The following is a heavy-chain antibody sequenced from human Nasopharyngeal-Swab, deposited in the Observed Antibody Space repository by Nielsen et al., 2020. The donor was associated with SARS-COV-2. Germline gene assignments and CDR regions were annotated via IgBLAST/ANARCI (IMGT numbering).Heavy chain of an antibody. CDR1: GYSFTSYW. CDR2: IDPSDSYT. D-gene: IGHD4-23*01. CDR3: ASNTDGYGGNSGTGYYYGMDV. V-gene: IGHV5-10-1*01. Sequence: GESLKISCKGSGYSFTSYWISWVRQMPGKGPEWMGRIDPSDSYTNYSPSFQGHVTISADKSISTAYLQWSSLKASDTAMYYCASNTDGYGGNSGTGYYYGMDVWGQGTTVTVSS. J-gene: IGHJ6*02.